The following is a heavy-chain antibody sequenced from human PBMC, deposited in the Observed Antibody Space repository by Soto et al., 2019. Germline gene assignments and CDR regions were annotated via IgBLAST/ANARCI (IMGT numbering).Heavy chain of an antibody. V-gene: IGHV4-30-4*01. CDR1: GGSISSGDYY. CDR3: ARSMVRGVIGFDY. Sequence: PSETLSLTCTVSGGSISSGDYYWSWIRQPPGKGLEWIGYIYYSGSTYYNPSLKSRVTISVDTSKNQFSLKLSSVTAADTAVYYCARSMVRGVIGFDYWGQGTLVTVSS. J-gene: IGHJ4*02. D-gene: IGHD3-10*01. CDR2: IYYSGST.